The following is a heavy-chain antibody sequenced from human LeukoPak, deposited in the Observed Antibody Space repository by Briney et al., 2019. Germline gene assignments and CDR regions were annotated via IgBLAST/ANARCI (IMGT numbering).Heavy chain of an antibody. CDR1: GYTFTSYG. D-gene: IGHD4-11*01. CDR2: ISAYNGNT. Sequence: GASVKVSCKASGYTFTSYGISWVRQAPGQGLEWMGWISAYNGNTNYAQKLQSRVTMTTDTSTSTAYMELRSLRSDDTAVYYCARDPSYSAISVYFDYWGQGTLVTVSS. V-gene: IGHV1-18*01. J-gene: IGHJ4*02. CDR3: ARDPSYSAISVYFDY.